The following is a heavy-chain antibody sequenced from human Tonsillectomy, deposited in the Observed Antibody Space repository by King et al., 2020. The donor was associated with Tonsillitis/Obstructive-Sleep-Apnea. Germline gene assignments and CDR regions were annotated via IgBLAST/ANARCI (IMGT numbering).Heavy chain of an antibody. CDR3: ARDRGHYDFWSGYYSGAFDI. CDR1: GFTFSSYS. CDR2: SSSSSSTI. J-gene: IGHJ3*02. V-gene: IGHV3-48*02. D-gene: IGHD3-3*01. Sequence: VQLVESGGGLVQPGGSLRLSCAASGFTFSSYSMNWVRQAPGKGLEWGSYSSSSSSTIYYADSVKGRFTISRDNAKNSLYLQMNSLRDEDTAVYYCARDRGHYDFWSGYYSGAFDIWGQGTMVTVSS.